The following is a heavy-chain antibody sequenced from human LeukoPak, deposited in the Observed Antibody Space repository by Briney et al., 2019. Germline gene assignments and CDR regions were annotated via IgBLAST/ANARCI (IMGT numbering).Heavy chain of an antibody. D-gene: IGHD3-10*01. CDR2: IKQDGSEK. CDR3: ARHKITMVRGVMDY. CDR1: GFTFSSYW. J-gene: IGHJ4*02. Sequence: PGGSLRLSCAASGFTFSSYWMSWARQAPGKGLEWVANIKQDGSEKYSVDSVKGRFTISRDNAKNPLYLQMNSLRAEDTAVYYCARHKITMVRGVMDYWGQGTLVTVSS. V-gene: IGHV3-7*01.